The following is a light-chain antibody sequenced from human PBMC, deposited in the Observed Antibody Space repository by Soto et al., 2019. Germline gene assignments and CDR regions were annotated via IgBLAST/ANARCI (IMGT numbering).Light chain of an antibody. CDR1: SSDVRGYNY. Sequence: QSALTQPASVSGSPGQSITISCTGTSSDVRGYNYVSWYQQHPGKAPKLIIYEVSNRPSGVSIRFSGSKSGNTASLTISGLQAEDEADYYCSSYTSTSTRVFGTGTKLTVL. CDR3: SSYTSTSTRV. J-gene: IGLJ1*01. V-gene: IGLV2-14*01. CDR2: EVS.